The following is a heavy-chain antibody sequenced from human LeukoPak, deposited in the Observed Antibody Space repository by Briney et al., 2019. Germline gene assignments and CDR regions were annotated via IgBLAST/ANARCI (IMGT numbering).Heavy chain of an antibody. CDR3: ARDMRAAGNYFDY. D-gene: IGHD6-13*01. V-gene: IGHV3-30-3*01. J-gene: IGHJ4*02. CDR1: GFTFSSYA. CDR2: ISYDGSNK. Sequence: GRSLRLSCAASGFTFSSYAMHWVRQAPGKGLEGVAVISYDGSNKYSADSVKGRFTISRDNSKNTLYLQMHSLRAEATAVYYCARDMRAAGNYFDYWGQGTLVTVSS.